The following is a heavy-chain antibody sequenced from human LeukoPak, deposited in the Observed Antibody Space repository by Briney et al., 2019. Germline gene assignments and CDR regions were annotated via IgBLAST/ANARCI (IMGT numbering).Heavy chain of an antibody. CDR2: INPNSGGT. Sequence: ASVKVSCKASGYTFTGYYMHWVRQAPGQGLEWMGWINPNSGGTNYAQKCQGRVTMHRDTSIRTAYMELSRLRSDDTAVYYCARALGYDFWSGYYHDAFDIWGQGTMVTVSS. D-gene: IGHD3-3*01. CDR1: GYTFTGYY. J-gene: IGHJ3*02. V-gene: IGHV1-2*02. CDR3: ARALGYDFWSGYYHDAFDI.